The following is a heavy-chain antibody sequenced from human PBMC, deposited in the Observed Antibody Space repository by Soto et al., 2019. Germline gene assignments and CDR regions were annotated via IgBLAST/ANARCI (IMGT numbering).Heavy chain of an antibody. J-gene: IGHJ4*02. V-gene: IGHV1-69*13. CDR1: GGLFSSFA. CDR3: ARGGGPYVWFNEF. CDR2: IIPVFGTT. Sequence: VASVKVSCKDSGGLFSSFAISWVRQAPGEGLEWLGGIIPVFGTTNYAEKFQGRVTITADESTNTAYMELTSLASGDTAIYYCARGGGPYVWFNEFWGQGTLVTVSS. D-gene: IGHD3-16*01.